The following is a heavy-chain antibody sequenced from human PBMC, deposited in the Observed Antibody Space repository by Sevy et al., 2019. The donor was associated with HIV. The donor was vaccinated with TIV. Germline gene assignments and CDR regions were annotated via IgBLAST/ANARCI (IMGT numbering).Heavy chain of an antibody. CDR3: AKGDRTFYGMDV. Sequence: GGSLRLSCAASGFTFARYAMNWVRQAPGKGLEWVSASSGSGGATYYAESVEGRFTISRDNSRETLYVQMNSLRVEDTAVYYCAKGDRTFYGMDVWGQGTTVTVSS. J-gene: IGHJ6*02. V-gene: IGHV3-23*01. D-gene: IGHD3-16*01. CDR1: GFTFARYA. CDR2: SSGSGGAT.